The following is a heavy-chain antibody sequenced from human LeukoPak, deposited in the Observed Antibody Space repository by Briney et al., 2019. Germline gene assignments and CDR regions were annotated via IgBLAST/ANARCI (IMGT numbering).Heavy chain of an antibody. CDR3: ARDSAGNDY. J-gene: IGHJ4*02. D-gene: IGHD6-13*01. CDR2: IKQVGSEE. V-gene: IGHV3-7*01. Sequence: GGTLRHSCVASGFTFLTYWMSWVRQAPGRGVEGVANIKQVGSEEYNVDTLKGRFTISRDNDMNALYLQMNSLGAEDTAMYYCARDSAGNDYWGQGTLVTVSS. CDR1: GFTFLTYW.